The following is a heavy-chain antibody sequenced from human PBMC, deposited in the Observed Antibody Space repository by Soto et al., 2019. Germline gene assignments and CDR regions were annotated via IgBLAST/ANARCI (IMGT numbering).Heavy chain of an antibody. CDR3: AITIFGVATRGRGAFDI. CDR2: VIPIFGTA. D-gene: IGHD3-3*01. Sequence: SVKVSCKASGGTFSSYAISWVRQAPGQGLEWMGGVIPIFGTANYAQKFQGRVTITADESTSTAYMELSSLRSEDTAVYYCAITIFGVATRGRGAFDIWGQGTMVTVSS. J-gene: IGHJ3*02. V-gene: IGHV1-69*13. CDR1: GGTFSSYA.